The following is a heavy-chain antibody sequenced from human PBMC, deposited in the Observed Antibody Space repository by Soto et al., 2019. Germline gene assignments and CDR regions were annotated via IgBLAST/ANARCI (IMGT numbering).Heavy chain of an antibody. CDR3: ARDFIADDYGMDV. J-gene: IGHJ6*02. Sequence: ASVKVSCKASGYTFTGYYMHWVRQSPGQGLEWMGWINPNSGGTNYAQKFQGRVTMTRDTSISTAYMELSRLRSDDTAVYYWARDFIADDYGMDVWGQGTTDKVSS. CDR1: GYTFTGYY. V-gene: IGHV1-2*02. CDR2: INPNSGGT. D-gene: IGHD2-15*01.